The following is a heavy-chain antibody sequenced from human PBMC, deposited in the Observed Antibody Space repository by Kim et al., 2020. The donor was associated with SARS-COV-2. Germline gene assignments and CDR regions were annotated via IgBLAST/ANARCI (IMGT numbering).Heavy chain of an antibody. J-gene: IGHJ4*02. CDR2: IYYSGST. CDR3: ARSPGSGSYHTPIFDY. Sequence: LSLTCTVSGGSISSGGYYWSWIRQHPGKGLEWIGYIYYSGSTYYNPSLKSRVTISVDTSKNQFSLKLSSVTAADTAVYYCARSPGSGSYHTPIFDYWGQGTLVTVSS. D-gene: IGHD3-10*01. CDR1: GGSISSGGYY. V-gene: IGHV4-31*03.